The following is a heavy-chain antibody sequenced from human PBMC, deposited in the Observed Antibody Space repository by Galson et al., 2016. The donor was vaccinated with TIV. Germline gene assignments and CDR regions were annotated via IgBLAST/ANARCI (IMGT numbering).Heavy chain of an antibody. CDR1: GDTLTSYA. J-gene: IGHJ6*03. CDR3: ARGCGSYSCYLDV. D-gene: IGHD1-26*01. Sequence: SVKVSCKVSGDTLTSYAVSWVRQAPGQGLEWMGEIIRIFGTVNYAQKFQGRVTITTDESTSAVYMELSSLRSEDTAVYYCARGCGSYSCYLDVWGKGTMVTVSS. V-gene: IGHV1-69*05. CDR2: IIRIFGTV.